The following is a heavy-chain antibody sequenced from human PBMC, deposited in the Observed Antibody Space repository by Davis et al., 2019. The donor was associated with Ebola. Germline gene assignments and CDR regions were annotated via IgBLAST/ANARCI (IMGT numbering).Heavy chain of an antibody. V-gene: IGHV1-18*04. CDR1: CYTFTSYG. D-gene: IGHD3-9*01. J-gene: IGHJ4*02. CDR3: ARAPNYDVLTGTSSYYFDY. Sequence: ASVKVFCKSSCYTFTSYGLVWVRQAPGLGLEWMGWISGFNTNTNFAQKFQGRVTVSKDTSTNTAYMDLRSLTSDDTAIYYCARAPNYDVLTGTSSYYFDYWGQGTLVTVSS. CDR2: ISGFNTNT.